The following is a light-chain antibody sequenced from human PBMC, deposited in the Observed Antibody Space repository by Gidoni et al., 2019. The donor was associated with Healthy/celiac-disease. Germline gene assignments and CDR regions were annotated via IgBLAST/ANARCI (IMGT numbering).Light chain of an antibody. CDR1: QSVTNNY. CDR3: QQSGSSPYT. CDR2: DAS. J-gene: IGKJ2*01. Sequence: EIVLKQSPGTLSLSPGERATLSCRSSQSVTNNYLAWYQQKPGQAPRLFIYDASNRSTGIPDRFSCSGSGPDFTLTISRLEPDDFAVYYCQQSGSSPYTFGHGSKLAIK. V-gene: IGKV3-20*01.